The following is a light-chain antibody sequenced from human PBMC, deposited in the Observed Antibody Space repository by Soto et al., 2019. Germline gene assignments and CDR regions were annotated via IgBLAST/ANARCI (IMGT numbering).Light chain of an antibody. CDR3: QQRTKWRT. CDR2: GAS. V-gene: IGKV3D-20*02. J-gene: IGKJ1*01. Sequence: EIVLTQSPGTLSSSPGERITPSCRASQSVSSNYLAWYQQKPGQAPRLLIYGASSRATGIPDRFSGSGSGTDFTLTISSLEPEDFAVYYCQQRTKWRTFGQGTKVDNK. CDR1: QSVSSNY.